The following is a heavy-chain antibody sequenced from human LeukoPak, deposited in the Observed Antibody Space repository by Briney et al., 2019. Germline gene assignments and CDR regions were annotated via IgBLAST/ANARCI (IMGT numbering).Heavy chain of an antibody. CDR3: ARSYCSGGSCYSIWFDP. D-gene: IGHD2-15*01. CDR2: INPNSGGT. J-gene: IGHJ5*02. CDR1: GYTFTGYY. Sequence: ASVKVSCKASGYTFTGYYMHWVRQAPGQGLEWMGWINPNSGGTNYAQKFQGRVTMTRDTSISTAYMELSRLRPDDTAVYYCARSYCSGGSCYSIWFDPWGQGTLVTVSS. V-gene: IGHV1-2*02.